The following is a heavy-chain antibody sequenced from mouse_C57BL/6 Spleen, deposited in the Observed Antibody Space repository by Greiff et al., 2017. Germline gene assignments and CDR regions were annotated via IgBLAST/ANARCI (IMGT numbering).Heavy chain of an antibody. CDR3: TSSLLRRPLAMYY. D-gene: IGHD1-1*01. CDR1: GFTFSSYA. CDR2: ISSGGGYI. Sequence: EVKLMESGEGLVKPGGSLKLSCAASGFTFSSYAMSWVRQTPEERLEWVAYISSGGGYIYYADTVKGRFTISSDNARNTLYLQMSSLKSEDTAMYYCTSSLLRRPLAMYYWGQGTSVTVSS. V-gene: IGHV5-9-1*02. J-gene: IGHJ4*01.